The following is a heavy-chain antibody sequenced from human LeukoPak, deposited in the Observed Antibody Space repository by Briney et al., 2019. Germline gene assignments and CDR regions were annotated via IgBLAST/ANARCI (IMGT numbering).Heavy chain of an antibody. J-gene: IGHJ4*02. V-gene: IGHV3-23*01. CDR2: IGNTET. Sequence: PGGSLRLSCVASGFTFSTFAMSWVRQAPGKGLEWVSSIGNTETYYADSVKGRFTISRDNSKNTIYLHMNNLRAEDTARYYCAKDGQAFNSNWDYFDSWGQGTLVTVSS. CDR1: GFTFSTFA. D-gene: IGHD7-27*01. CDR3: AKDGQAFNSNWDYFDS.